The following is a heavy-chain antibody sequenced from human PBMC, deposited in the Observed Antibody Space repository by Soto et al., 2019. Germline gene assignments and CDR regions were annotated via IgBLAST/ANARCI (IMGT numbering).Heavy chain of an antibody. CDR2: ISWNSGDI. D-gene: IGHD3-22*01. J-gene: IGHJ4*02. CDR3: AKDNDFDRYGPFDY. V-gene: IGHV3-9*01. CDR1: GFSFDDYG. Sequence: EVQLVESGGGSVQPGRSLRLSCAASGFSFDDYGMHWVRQGPGKGLEWVSGISWNSGDIYYADSVKGRFTMSRDNAKRSLYLQMNSLRTEDTALYYCAKDNDFDRYGPFDYWGQGILVTVSS.